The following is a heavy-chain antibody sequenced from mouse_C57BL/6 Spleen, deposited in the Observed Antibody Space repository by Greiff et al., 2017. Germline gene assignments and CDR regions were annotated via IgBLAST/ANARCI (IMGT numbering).Heavy chain of an antibody. D-gene: IGHD3-2*01. V-gene: IGHV1-55*01. J-gene: IGHJ2*01. CDR1: GYTFTSYW. CDR2: IYPGSGST. Sequence: QVQLQQPGTELVKPGASVKLSCKASGYTFTSYWMHWVKQRPGQGLEWIGDIYPGSGSTNYNEKFKSKATLTVDTSSSTAYMQLSSLTSEDSAVYYCAREGVDSSYFDYWGQGTTLTVAS. CDR3: AREGVDSSYFDY.